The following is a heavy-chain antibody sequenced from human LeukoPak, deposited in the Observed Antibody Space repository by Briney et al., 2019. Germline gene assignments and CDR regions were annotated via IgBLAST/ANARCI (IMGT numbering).Heavy chain of an antibody. D-gene: IGHD1-26*01. J-gene: IGHJ6*02. V-gene: IGHV1-18*01. CDR3: ARRGGSSTPNYYYGMDV. CDR1: GYTFTSYG. Sequence: ASVKVPCKASGYTFTSYGISWVRQAPGQGLEWMGWISAYNGNTNYAQKLQGRVTMTTDTSTSTAYMELRSLRSDDTAVYYCARRGGSSTPNYYYGMDVRGQGTTVTVSS. CDR2: ISAYNGNT.